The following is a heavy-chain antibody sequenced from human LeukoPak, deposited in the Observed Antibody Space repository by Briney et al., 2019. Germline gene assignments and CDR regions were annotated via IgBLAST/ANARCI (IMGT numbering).Heavy chain of an antibody. D-gene: IGHD6-19*01. CDR2: IKSKTDGGTT. Sequence: PGGSLRLSCAASGFTFSNAWMSWVRQAPGKGLEWVGRIKSKTDGGTTDYAAPVKGRFTISRDDSKNTLYLQMNSLKTEDTAVYYCTAGRYSSGWDAFDIWGQGTMVTVSS. J-gene: IGHJ3*02. V-gene: IGHV3-15*01. CDR1: GFTFSNAW. CDR3: TAGRYSSGWDAFDI.